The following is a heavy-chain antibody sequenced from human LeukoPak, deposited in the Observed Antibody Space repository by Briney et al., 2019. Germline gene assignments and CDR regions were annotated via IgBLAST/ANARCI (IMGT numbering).Heavy chain of an antibody. D-gene: IGHD6-19*01. CDR1: GFTFSRYG. Sequence: GSLRLSCAASGFTFSRYGMHWVRQAPGKGLEWVAVISYDGSDKYYADSVKGRFTISRDNSKNTVYLQMNSLRVEDTAVYHCAILDSSGWYCFDYWGQGTLVTVSS. J-gene: IGHJ4*02. CDR3: AILDSSGWYCFDY. V-gene: IGHV3-30*03. CDR2: ISYDGSDK.